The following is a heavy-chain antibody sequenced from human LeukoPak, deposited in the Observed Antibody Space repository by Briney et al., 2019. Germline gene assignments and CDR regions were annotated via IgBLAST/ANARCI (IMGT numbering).Heavy chain of an antibody. V-gene: IGHV3-64D*06. CDR2: TSSNGDNT. Sequence: GGSLRLSCSVSGLTFSTYVMHWVRQAPGKGLEYVSATSSNGDNTYYADSVKGRFTISRDNSKNTLYLQMSSLRADDTAVYYCVRGTGYWGQGTLVTVSS. CDR1: GLTFSTYV. CDR3: VRGTGY. J-gene: IGHJ4*02.